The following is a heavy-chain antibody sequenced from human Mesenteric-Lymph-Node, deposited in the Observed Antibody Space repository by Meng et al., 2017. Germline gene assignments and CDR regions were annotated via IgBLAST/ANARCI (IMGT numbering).Heavy chain of an antibody. CDR3: ARICGGSNCRIPN. D-gene: IGHD2-15*01. V-gene: IGHV3-48*03. CDR2: ISSSGSTL. J-gene: IGHJ4*02. Sequence: GESLKISCTTSGFTCSKYDLNWVRQAPGEGLEWVSYISSSGSTLYYADSVKGRFTISRDNAKNTVYLQMTSLRAEDTAVYFCARICGGSNCRIPNWGQGTLVTVSS. CDR1: GFTCSKYD.